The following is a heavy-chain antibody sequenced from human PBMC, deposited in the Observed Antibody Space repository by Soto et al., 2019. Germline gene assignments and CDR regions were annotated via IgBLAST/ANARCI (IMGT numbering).Heavy chain of an antibody. CDR3: AKDMLQWLVVGHDAFDL. V-gene: IGHV3-30*04. J-gene: IGHJ3*01. Sequence: GGSLRLSCAASGFTFSSYAMHWVRQAPGKGLDWVAGISYDGRTHYYTDSVKGRFTISRDNAKNTLYLQMNSLRAEDTAAYYCAKDMLQWLVVGHDAFDLWGQGTMVT. CDR1: GFTFSSYA. D-gene: IGHD6-19*01. CDR2: ISYDGRTH.